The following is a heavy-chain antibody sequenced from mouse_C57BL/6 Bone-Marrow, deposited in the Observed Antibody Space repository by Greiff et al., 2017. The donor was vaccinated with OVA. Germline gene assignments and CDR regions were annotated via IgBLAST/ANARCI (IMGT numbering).Heavy chain of an antibody. CDR2: IHPNSGST. J-gene: IGHJ1*03. CDR3: ARSPYYYYGSSYGYFDV. V-gene: IGHV1-64*01. Sequence: QVQLQQPGAELVKPGASVKLSCKASGYTFTSYWMHWVKQRPGQGLEWIGMIHPNSGSTNYNEKFKSKATLTVDKSSSTAYMQLSSLTSEDSAVYYCARSPYYYYGSSYGYFDVWGTGTTVTVSS. D-gene: IGHD1-1*01. CDR1: GYTFTSYW.